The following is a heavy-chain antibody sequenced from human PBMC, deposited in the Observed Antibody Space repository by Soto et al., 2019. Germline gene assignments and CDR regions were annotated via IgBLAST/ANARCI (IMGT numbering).Heavy chain of an antibody. CDR1: GYSFTSYW. V-gene: IGHV5-51*01. D-gene: IGHD1-1*01. J-gene: IGHJ6*04. CDR3: VSGTNWSYYYYGMDV. Sequence: PGESLKISCKGSGYSFTSYWIGWVRQMPGKGLEWVGIIYPGDSDTRYSPSFQGQVTISADKSISTAYLQWSSLKASDTAMYYCVSGTNWSYYYYGMDVLCEGITVTVCS. CDR2: IYPGDSDT.